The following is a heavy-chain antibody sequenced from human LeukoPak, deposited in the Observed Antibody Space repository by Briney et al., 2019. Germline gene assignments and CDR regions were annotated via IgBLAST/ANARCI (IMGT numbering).Heavy chain of an antibody. D-gene: IGHD4-11*01. CDR3: ARTYYSDYPNYYYMDV. V-gene: IGHV3-30*19. CDR2: TSYDGGNK. CDR1: AFTFSSYG. J-gene: IGHJ6*03. Sequence: PGGSLRLSCAASAFTFSSYGMHWVRQAPGKGLEWVAVTSYDGGNKYYADSVKGRFTISRDNSKNTLCLQMNSLRAEDTAVYYCARTYYSDYPNYYYMDVWGKGTTVTVSS.